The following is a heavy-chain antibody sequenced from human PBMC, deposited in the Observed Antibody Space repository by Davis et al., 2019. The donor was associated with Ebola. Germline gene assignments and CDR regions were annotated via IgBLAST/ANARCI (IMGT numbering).Heavy chain of an antibody. D-gene: IGHD7-27*01. J-gene: IGHJ4*02. CDR2: VSVIDGNT. CDR1: GYIFTNYG. V-gene: IGHV1-18*01. Sequence: ASVQVSCKASGYIFTNYGVSWLRQAPGQGLEWMGWVSVIDGNTNYAQKFQGRVTTTRDTSANTTYVEVSSLRSEDTAVFYCVGERPGTGIYDNWGQGTLVTVSS. CDR3: VGERPGTGIYDN.